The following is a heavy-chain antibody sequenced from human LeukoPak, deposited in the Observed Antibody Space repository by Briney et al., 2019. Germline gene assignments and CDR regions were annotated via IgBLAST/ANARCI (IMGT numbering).Heavy chain of an antibody. CDR2: ISSSGSTK. D-gene: IGHD2-15*01. V-gene: IGHV3-11*01. CDR1: GFTFSDYY. Sequence: TGGSLRLSCAASGFTFSDYYMSWIRQAPGKGLEWVSYISSSGSTKYYADSVKGRFTISRDNAKNSLFLQMSSLRAEDTAVYYCARVLRYCSGGNCYSGGLGYMDVWGKGTAVTISS. CDR3: ARVLRYCSGGNCYSGGLGYMDV. J-gene: IGHJ6*03.